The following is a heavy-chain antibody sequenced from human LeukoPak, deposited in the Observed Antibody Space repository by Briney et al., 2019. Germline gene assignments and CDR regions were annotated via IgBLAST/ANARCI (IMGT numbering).Heavy chain of an antibody. CDR3: ARFDSSSWYPVGWFDP. CDR1: GFTVSSNY. D-gene: IGHD6-13*01. Sequence: GGSLRLSCAASGFTVSSNYMSWVRQAPGKELEWVSVIYSGGSTYYADSVKGRFTISRDNSKNTLYLQMNSLRAEDTAVYYCARFDSSSWYPVGWFDPWGQGTLVTVSS. J-gene: IGHJ5*02. CDR2: IYSGGST. V-gene: IGHV3-53*01.